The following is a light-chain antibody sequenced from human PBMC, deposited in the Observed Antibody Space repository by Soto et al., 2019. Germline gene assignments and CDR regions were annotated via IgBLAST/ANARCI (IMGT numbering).Light chain of an antibody. CDR1: QNIDTW. CDR3: QQYSDYSRS. Sequence: DIQMTQSPSTLSASIGDRITISCRASQNIDTWLAWSQQRPGEAPKLLIYTASNLESGVPSRFSGSGSGTYFTLTITSLQPDDFATYYCQQYSDYSRSFGQGTQV. CDR2: TAS. J-gene: IGKJ1*01. V-gene: IGKV1-5*03.